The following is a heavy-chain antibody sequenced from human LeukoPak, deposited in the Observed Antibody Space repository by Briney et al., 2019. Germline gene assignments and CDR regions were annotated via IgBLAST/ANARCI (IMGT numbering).Heavy chain of an antibody. V-gene: IGHV4-30-4*08. CDR1: GGSFSGYY. CDR2: IYYSGST. J-gene: IGHJ4*02. Sequence: PSETLSLTCAVYGGSFSGYYWSWIRQPPGKGLEWIGFIYYSGSTYYNPSLKSRVTISVDTSKNQFSLKLSSVTAADTAVYYCARDGGNSYGPFDYWGQGTLVTVSS. CDR3: ARDGGNSYGPFDY. D-gene: IGHD4-23*01.